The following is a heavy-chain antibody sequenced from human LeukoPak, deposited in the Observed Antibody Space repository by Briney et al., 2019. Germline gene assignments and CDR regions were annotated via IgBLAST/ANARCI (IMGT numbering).Heavy chain of an antibody. V-gene: IGHV3-23*01. CDR2: ISGSGGST. CDR1: GFTFSSYA. CDR3: AKDSEYDSSGYYYY. D-gene: IGHD3-22*01. J-gene: IGHJ4*02. Sequence: GGSLRLSCAASGFTFSSYAMSWVRQAPGKGLEWVSAISGSGGSTYYADSVKGRFTISRDDSKNTLYLQMNSLRAEDTAVYYCAKDSEYDSSGYYYYWGQGTLVTVSS.